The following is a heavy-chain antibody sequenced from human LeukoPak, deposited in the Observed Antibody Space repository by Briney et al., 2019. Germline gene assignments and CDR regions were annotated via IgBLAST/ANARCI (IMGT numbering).Heavy chain of an antibody. CDR1: GGSISSGGYY. D-gene: IGHD2-15*01. V-gene: IGHV4-31*03. CDR3: ARDRYYCSGGSCYWDLFDP. Sequence: TSETLSLTCTISGGSISSGGYYWSWLRQHPGKGLEWIGYIYYSGSTYYNPSLKSRVTISVDTSKNQFSLKLSSVTAADTAVYYCARDRYYCSGGSCYWDLFDPWGQGTLVTVSS. J-gene: IGHJ5*02. CDR2: IYYSGST.